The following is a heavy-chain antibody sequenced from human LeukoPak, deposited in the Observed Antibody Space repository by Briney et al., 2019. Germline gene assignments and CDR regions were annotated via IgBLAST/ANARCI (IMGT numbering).Heavy chain of an antibody. CDR2: IYYSGST. J-gene: IGHJ5*02. CDR1: GGSISSSSYY. Sequence: SETLSLTCTVSGGSISSSSYYWGWIRQPPGKGLEWIGSIYYSGSTYYNPSLKSRVTISVDTSKNQFSLKLSSVTAADTAVYYCARGQYSSTQYPPIPKSYRATRNWFDPWGQGTLSPSPQ. V-gene: IGHV4-39*07. D-gene: IGHD6-13*01. CDR3: ARGQYSSTQYPPIPKSYRATRNWFDP.